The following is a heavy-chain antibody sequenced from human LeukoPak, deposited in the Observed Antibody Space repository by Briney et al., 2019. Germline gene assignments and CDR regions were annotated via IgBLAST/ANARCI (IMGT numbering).Heavy chain of an antibody. J-gene: IGHJ4*02. D-gene: IGHD2-2*01. CDR2: INPNTGGA. V-gene: IGHV1-2*02. CDR1: GYTCTCYF. Sequence: ASVNVSFTASGYTCTCYFMHWVRQAPGQGLEWMGWINPNTGGADYTQKFQGRVTMTRDTSISTAYMELSRLRSDDAAVYYCAVKMGYCSSSRCFSAFHYLGQGALVTVSS. CDR3: AVKMGYCSSSRCFSAFHY.